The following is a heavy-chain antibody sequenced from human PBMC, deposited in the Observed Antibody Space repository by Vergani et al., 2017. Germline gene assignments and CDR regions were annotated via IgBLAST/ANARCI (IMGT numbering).Heavy chain of an antibody. Sequence: EVQLVESGGGLVQPGGSLRLSCAASGFTFSSYSMNWVRQAPGKGLEWVSYISSSSSTIYYADSVKGRFTISRDNAKNSLYLQMNSLRAEDTAVYYCARRGLLWFGELLYPLDYWGQGTLVTVSS. CDR2: ISSSSSTI. CDR3: ARRGLLWFGELLYPLDY. CDR1: GFTFSSYS. D-gene: IGHD3-10*01. J-gene: IGHJ4*02. V-gene: IGHV3-48*01.